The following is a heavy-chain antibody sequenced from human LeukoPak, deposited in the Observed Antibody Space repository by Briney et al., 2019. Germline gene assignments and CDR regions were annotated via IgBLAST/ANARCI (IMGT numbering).Heavy chain of an antibody. CDR1: GFTFSSSG. J-gene: IGHJ4*02. V-gene: IGHV3-33*01. Sequence: GTSLRLSCSTSGFTFSSSGVHWVRQAPGKGLEWVAVIWYDGNSKYYADSVVGRFTISRDNSKSTVYLQMNSLRAEDTAVYYCAINPLVTYYDFWSGYLSQDYWGQGTLVTVSS. CDR2: IWYDGNSK. D-gene: IGHD3-3*01. CDR3: AINPLVTYYDFWSGYLSQDY.